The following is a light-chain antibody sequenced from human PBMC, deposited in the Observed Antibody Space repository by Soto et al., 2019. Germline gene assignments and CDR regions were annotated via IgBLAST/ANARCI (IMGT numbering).Light chain of an antibody. V-gene: IGKV3-15*01. CDR3: QQYNNWPWT. CDR1: QSISDT. CDR2: SAS. Sequence: EIVMTQSPATLSVSPGVRPTLSCRASQSISDTLAWYQQKPGQAPRLLIYSASRRATGFPARFSGSGSGTDFTLTISSLQSEDFAVYYCQQYNNWPWTFGQGTKVDI. J-gene: IGKJ1*01.